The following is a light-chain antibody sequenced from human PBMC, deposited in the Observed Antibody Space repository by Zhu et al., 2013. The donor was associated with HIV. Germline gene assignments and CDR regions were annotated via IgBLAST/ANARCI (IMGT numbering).Light chain of an antibody. CDR2: QAS. V-gene: IGKV1-5*03. CDR1: HNIDNC. CDR3: QQFSSVPFS. Sequence: DIQLTQSPSTLSASAGDRVSITCRASHNIDNCLAWYQQKPGKAPKLLIYQASTLQSGVPSRFSGSGSGTEFTLIISSLQPEDFATYYCQQFSSVPFSFGPGTTVDTK. J-gene: IGKJ3*01.